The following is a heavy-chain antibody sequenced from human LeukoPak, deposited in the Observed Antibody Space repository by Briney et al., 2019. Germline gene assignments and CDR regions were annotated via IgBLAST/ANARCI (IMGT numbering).Heavy chain of an antibody. Sequence: ASMKVSCKASGYNLVAYGLSWVRQAPGQGLEWMGWIDTNKGETNYTQRFLGRVTMTTDTSTNTAYMELRSLRSDDTAVFYCVRDVDQRLDYWGQGTLVTVSS. CDR1: GYNLVAYG. V-gene: IGHV1-18*01. CDR2: IDTNKGET. CDR3: VRDVDQRLDY. J-gene: IGHJ4*02.